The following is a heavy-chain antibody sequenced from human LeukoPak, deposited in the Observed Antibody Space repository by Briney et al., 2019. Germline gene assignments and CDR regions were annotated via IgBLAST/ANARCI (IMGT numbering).Heavy chain of an antibody. V-gene: IGHV3-23*01. J-gene: IGHJ4*02. CDR3: AKDRASYCGGDCYSDH. Sequence: GGSLRLSCAASGFTFSSYAMSWVRQAPGKGLEWVSAMSGSSGTTYYADSVKGRFTFSRDNSKNTLYLQMNSLRAEDSAIYYCAKDRASYCGGDCYSDHWGQGTLVTVSS. CDR1: GFTFSSYA. CDR2: MSGSSGTT. D-gene: IGHD2-21*02.